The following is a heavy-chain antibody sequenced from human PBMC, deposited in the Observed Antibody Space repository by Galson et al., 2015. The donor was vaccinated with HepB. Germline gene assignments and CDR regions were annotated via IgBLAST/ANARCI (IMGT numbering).Heavy chain of an antibody. D-gene: IGHD7-27*01. CDR1: GGSISSGGNY. CDR2: IYYSGST. J-gene: IGHJ4*02. CDR3: ARAKTGDRLDY. V-gene: IGHV4-31*03. Sequence: TLSLTCSVSGGSISSGGNYWSWVRQHPGKGLEWIGYIYYSGSTYYNPSLKSRVAISVDTSKNQFSLRLTSVTAADTAVYYCARAKTGDRLDYWGQGTLVTVSS.